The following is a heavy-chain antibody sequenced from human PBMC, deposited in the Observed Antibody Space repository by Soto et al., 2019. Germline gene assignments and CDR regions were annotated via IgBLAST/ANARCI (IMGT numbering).Heavy chain of an antibody. CDR2: INPSGGST. CDR3: ARSRYCSCGSCYPHKISLDY. J-gene: IGHJ4*02. D-gene: IGHD2-15*01. V-gene: IGHV1-46*01. CDR1: GYTFTSYY. Sequence: ASVKVPCKASGYTFTSYYIHWLRQPPGQELAWMGIINPSGGSTSYAQKSQGRVTMTRDTSTSTVYMELSRLRSQDTAVYYCARSRYCSCGSCYPHKISLDYWGQGTLVPVSS.